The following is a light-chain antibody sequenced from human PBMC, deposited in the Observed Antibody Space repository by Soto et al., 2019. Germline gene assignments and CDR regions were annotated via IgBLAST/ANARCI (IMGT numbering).Light chain of an antibody. V-gene: IGKV3-11*01. CDR1: QSVSSY. CDR2: DAS. Sequence: EIVLTQSPATLSLSPGERATLSCRASQSVSSYLAWYQQKSGQAPRLLIHDASNRATGIPARFSGSGSGTDFTRTISSLEPEDFAVYDCQQRSNWPPTFGQGTKVEIK. J-gene: IGKJ1*01. CDR3: QQRSNWPPT.